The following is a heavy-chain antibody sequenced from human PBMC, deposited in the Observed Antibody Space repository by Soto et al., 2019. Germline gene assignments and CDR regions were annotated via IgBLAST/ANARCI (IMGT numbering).Heavy chain of an antibody. CDR2: ISGSGDST. CDR3: ARATSGSWYHFDY. Sequence: EVQLLESGGGLVQPGESLTLSCAASGFTFSTYAMSWVRQAPGKGLEWVSAISGSGDSTYYADSVKGRFTISRDNSKNTLYLPMTSLRAEGTAVYYCARATSGSWYHFDYWGQGTLVTVSS. CDR1: GFTFSTYA. J-gene: IGHJ4*02. D-gene: IGHD6-13*01. V-gene: IGHV3-23*01.